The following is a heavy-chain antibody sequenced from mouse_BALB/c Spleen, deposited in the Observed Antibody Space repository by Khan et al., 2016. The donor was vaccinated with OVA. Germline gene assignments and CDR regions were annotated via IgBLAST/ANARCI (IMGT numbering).Heavy chain of an antibody. D-gene: IGHD1-1*01. Sequence: QVQLQQSGPGLVQPSQSLSITCTVSGFSLTSYGVHWVRQSPGKGLEWLGVIWSGGSTDYNAAFMSRLSISKDNSKSQVFFKMNSLQANDTAIYYCARNFYYYGSRNAMDYWGQGTSVTVSS. CDR2: IWSGGST. CDR3: ARNFYYYGSRNAMDY. CDR1: GFSLTSYG. V-gene: IGHV2-2*02. J-gene: IGHJ4*01.